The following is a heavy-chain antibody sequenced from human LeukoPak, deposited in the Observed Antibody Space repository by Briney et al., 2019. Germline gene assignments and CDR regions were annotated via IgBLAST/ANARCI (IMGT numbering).Heavy chain of an antibody. Sequence: GASVKVSCKASGYTFTSYAMHWVRQAPGQRLEWMGWINAGNGNTKYSQKFQGRVTITRDTSASTAYMELSSLRSEDTAVYYCARDQYYDFWSGYYRYYYGMDVWGQGTTVTVSS. CDR1: GYTFTSYA. D-gene: IGHD3-3*01. CDR3: ARDQYYDFWSGYYRYYYGMDV. CDR2: INAGNGNT. J-gene: IGHJ6*02. V-gene: IGHV1-3*01.